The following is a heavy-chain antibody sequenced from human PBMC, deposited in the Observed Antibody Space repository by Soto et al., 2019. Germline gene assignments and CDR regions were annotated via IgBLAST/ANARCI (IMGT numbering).Heavy chain of an antibody. CDR2: IYPGDSDT. CDR1: GYSFTSYW. CDR3: ATLRPSYYYDSSGYLLFDY. D-gene: IGHD3-22*01. J-gene: IGHJ4*02. V-gene: IGHV5-51*01. Sequence: GESLKISCKGSGYSFTSYWIGWVRQMPGKGLEWMGIIYPGDSDTRYSPSFQGQVTISADKSISTAYLQWSSLKASDTAMYYCATLRPSYYYDSSGYLLFDYWGQGTLVTVSS.